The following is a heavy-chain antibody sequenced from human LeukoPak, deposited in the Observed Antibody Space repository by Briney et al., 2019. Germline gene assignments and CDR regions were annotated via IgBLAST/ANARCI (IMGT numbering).Heavy chain of an antibody. CDR3: AKDGDYATAGTFDY. CDR2: IYSDGDT. D-gene: IGHD4-17*01. Sequence: PGGSLRLSCAASGFAVFSNYMNWVRQAPGKGLEWVSVIYSDGDTSYADSVKGRFTISRDNSKNTLYLQMNSLRAEDTAVYYCAKDGDYATAGTFDYWGQGTLVTVSS. V-gene: IGHV3-66*02. CDR1: GFAVFSNY. J-gene: IGHJ4*02.